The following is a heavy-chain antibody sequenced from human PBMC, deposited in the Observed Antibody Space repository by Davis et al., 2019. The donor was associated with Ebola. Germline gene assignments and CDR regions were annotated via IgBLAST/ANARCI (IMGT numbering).Heavy chain of an antibody. Sequence: AASVKVSCKASGGTFSSYAISWVRQAPGQGLEWMGRIIPILGIANYAQKFQGRVTITADKSTSTAYMELSSLRSEDTAVYYCARGGGGWSSDYWGQGTLVTVSS. CDR2: IIPILGIA. CDR1: GGTFSSYA. J-gene: IGHJ4*02. V-gene: IGHV1-69*04. CDR3: ARGGGGWSSDY. D-gene: IGHD2-15*01.